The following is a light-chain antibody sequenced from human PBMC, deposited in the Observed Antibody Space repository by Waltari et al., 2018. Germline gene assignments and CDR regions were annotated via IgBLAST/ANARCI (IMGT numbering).Light chain of an antibody. V-gene: IGLV2-14*03. CDR2: DVS. Sequence: QSALTQPASVSDSPGQSITISCTVTSSDVGGYNYVSWYQHHPGKAPKLIIYDVSHRPSGVSDRFSGSKSGNTASLTIAGLQAEDEADYFCSSYTSISTWVFGGGTKLTVL. J-gene: IGLJ3*02. CDR1: SSDVGGYNY. CDR3: SSYTSISTWV.